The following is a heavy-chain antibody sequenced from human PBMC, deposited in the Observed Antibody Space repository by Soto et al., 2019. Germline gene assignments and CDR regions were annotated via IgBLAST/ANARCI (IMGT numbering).Heavy chain of an antibody. Sequence: GGSLRLSCAASGFTFSSYAMSWVRQAPGKGLEWVSAISGSGGSTYYADSVKGRFTISRDNSKNTLYLQMNSLRAEDTAVYYCAKQFSTRVGAAGWRYFQHWGQGTLVTVSS. CDR2: ISGSGGST. V-gene: IGHV3-23*01. CDR3: AKQFSTRVGAAGWRYFQH. D-gene: IGHD6-13*01. J-gene: IGHJ1*01. CDR1: GFTFSSYA.